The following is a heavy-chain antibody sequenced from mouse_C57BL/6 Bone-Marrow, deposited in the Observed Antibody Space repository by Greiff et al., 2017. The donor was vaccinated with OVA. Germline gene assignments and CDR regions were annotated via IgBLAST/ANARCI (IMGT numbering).Heavy chain of an antibody. CDR3: TTYYGSSSWFAY. J-gene: IGHJ3*01. CDR2: IDPENGDT. V-gene: IGHV14-4*01. CDR1: GFNIEDDY. D-gene: IGHD1-1*01. Sequence: VQLQQSGAELVRPGASVKLSCTASGFNIEDDYMHWVKQRPEQGLEWIGWIDPENGDTEYASKFQGKATITADTSSNTAYLQLSSLTSEDTAVYYCTTYYGSSSWFAYWGQGTLVTVSA.